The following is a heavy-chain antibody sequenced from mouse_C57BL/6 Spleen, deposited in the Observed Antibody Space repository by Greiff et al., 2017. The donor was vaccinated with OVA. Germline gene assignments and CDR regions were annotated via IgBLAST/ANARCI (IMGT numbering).Heavy chain of an antibody. D-gene: IGHD2-3*01. CDR1: GYTFTDYN. CDR3: ARSFYDGYPYYYAMDY. V-gene: IGHV1-18*01. Sequence: EVQLQQSGPELVKPGASVKIPCKASGYTFTDYNMDWVKQSHGKSLEWIGDINPNNGGTIYNQKFKGKATLTVDKSSSTAYMELRSLTSEDTAVYYCARSFYDGYPYYYAMDYWGQGTSVTVSS. J-gene: IGHJ4*01. CDR2: INPNNGGT.